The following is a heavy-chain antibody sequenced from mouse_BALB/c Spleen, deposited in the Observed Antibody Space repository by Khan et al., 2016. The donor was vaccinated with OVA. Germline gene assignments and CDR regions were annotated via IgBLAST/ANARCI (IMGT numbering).Heavy chain of an antibody. Sequence: EVELVESGGGVVKPGGSLKLSCSASGFTFSSFAMSWVRQTPEKRLAWVTTISSGGHYTFYPDSVKGRFTISRDNARNTLYLQMSSLRSEDTSKYYSARSLVDYYGMDYGGQGTSVTVSS. J-gene: IGHJ4*01. V-gene: IGHV5-9-3*01. D-gene: IGHD2-2*01. CDR3: ARSLVDYYGMDY. CDR2: ISSGGHYT. CDR1: GFTFSSFA.